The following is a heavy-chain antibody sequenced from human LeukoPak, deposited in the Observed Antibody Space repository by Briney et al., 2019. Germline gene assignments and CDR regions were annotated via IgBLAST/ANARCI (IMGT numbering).Heavy chain of an antibody. J-gene: IGHJ5*02. Sequence: SSVKVSCKASGGTFSSYAISWVRQAPGQGLEWMGRIIPILGIANYAQKFQGRVTITADKSTSTAYMELSSLRSEDTAVYYCARTIAAAGTGGWFDPWGQGTLVTVSS. CDR1: GGTFSSYA. CDR2: IIPILGIA. CDR3: ARTIAAAGTGGWFDP. V-gene: IGHV1-69*04. D-gene: IGHD6-13*01.